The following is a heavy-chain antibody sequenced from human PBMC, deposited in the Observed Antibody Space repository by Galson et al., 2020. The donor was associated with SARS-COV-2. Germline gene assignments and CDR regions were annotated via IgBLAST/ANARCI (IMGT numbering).Heavy chain of an antibody. J-gene: IGHJ4*02. CDR1: GFTFSSYS. V-gene: IGHV3-21*01. D-gene: IGHD4-17*01. CDR3: ARAVDLTDRPRVDYGDLLGY. Sequence: GGSLRLSCAASGFTFSSYSMNWVRQAPGKGLEWVSSISSSSSYIYYADSVKGRFTISRDNAKNSLYLQMNSLRAEDTAVYYCARAVDLTDRPRVDYGDLLGYWGQGTLVTVSS. CDR2: ISSSSSYI.